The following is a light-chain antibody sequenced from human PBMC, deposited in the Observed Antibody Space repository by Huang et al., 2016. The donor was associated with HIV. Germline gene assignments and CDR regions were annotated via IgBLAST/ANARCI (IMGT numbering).Light chain of an antibody. CDR1: QSISRY. V-gene: IGKV1-39*01. CDR2: AAS. Sequence: DIQMTQSPSSLSASVGDRVTITCRASQSISRYLNWYQQKPGKAPKLLIYAASSLESGVPSRFSGSGSGTDFTLTISSLQPEDFATYYCQQSYSTPQKTFGQGTKVEIK. J-gene: IGKJ1*01. CDR3: QQSYSTPQKT.